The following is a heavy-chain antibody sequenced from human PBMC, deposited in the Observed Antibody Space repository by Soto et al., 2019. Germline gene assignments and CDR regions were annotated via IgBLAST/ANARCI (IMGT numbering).Heavy chain of an antibody. D-gene: IGHD5-18*01. CDR3: GRGGSDSPMAPGY. CDR1: GFTFSSYW. V-gene: IGHV3-74*01. J-gene: IGHJ4*02. Sequence: GGSLRLSCAASGFTFSSYWMHWVRQAPGKGLVWVSRINPDGSATNYADSVKGRFTISRDNAKNTLYLQMNSLRAEDTAVFYCGRGGSDSPMAPGYWGQGTLVTVS. CDR2: INPDGSAT.